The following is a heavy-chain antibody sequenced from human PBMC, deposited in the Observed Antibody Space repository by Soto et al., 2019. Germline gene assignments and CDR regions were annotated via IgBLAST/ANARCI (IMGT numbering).Heavy chain of an antibody. Sequence: GESLRLSCSGSGFTFSDYHMTGIRQAPGKGLEWISYISGSGTTIYYADSVRGRFTVSRDNAKNSLYLQMNSLRAEDTAVYYCASDPYYYASDYWGQGILVTVSS. CDR1: GFTFSDYH. D-gene: IGHD3-10*01. V-gene: IGHV3-11*01. J-gene: IGHJ4*02. CDR2: ISGSGTTI. CDR3: ASDPYYYASDY.